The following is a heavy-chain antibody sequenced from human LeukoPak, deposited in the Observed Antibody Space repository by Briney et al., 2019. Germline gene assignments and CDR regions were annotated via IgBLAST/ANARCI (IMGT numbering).Heavy chain of an antibody. V-gene: IGHV3-48*04. D-gene: IGHD2-2*01. CDR2: ISSSSSTI. CDR1: GFTFSSYS. J-gene: IGHJ4*02. CDR3: AKVNWCSASCADA. Sequence: GGSLRLSCAASGFTFSSYSMNWVRQAPGKGLEWVSYISSSSSTIYYADSVKGRFTISRDNAKNSLYLQVNSLRAEDTAVYYCAKVNWCSASCADAWGQGTLVTVSS.